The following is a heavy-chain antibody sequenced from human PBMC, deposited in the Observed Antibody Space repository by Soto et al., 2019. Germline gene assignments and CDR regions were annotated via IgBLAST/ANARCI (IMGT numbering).Heavy chain of an antibody. CDR3: ARSSVSTYYYDSSGYWDY. CDR1: GYTFTSYD. Sequence: ASVKVSCKASGYTFTSYDINWVRQATGQGLEWMGWISAYNGNTNYAQKLQGRVTMTTDTSTSTAYMELRSLRSDDTAVYYCARSSVSTYYYDSSGYWDYWGQGTLVTVSS. V-gene: IGHV1-18*01. J-gene: IGHJ4*02. D-gene: IGHD3-22*01. CDR2: ISAYNGNT.